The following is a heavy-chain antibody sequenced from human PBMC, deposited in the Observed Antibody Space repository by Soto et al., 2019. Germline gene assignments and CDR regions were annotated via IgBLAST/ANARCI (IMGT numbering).Heavy chain of an antibody. Sequence: GESPQISCKGSGYSFTSYWIGWVRQMPGKGLEWMGIIYPGDSDTRYSPSFQGQVTISADKSISTAYLQWSSLKASDTAMYYCDGLQDGDYVWGSYRPYYLDYWCQGPLVTVSS. CDR2: IYPGDSDT. CDR3: DGLQDGDYVWGSYRPYYLDY. D-gene: IGHD3-16*02. J-gene: IGHJ4*02. CDR1: GYSFTSYW. V-gene: IGHV5-51*01.